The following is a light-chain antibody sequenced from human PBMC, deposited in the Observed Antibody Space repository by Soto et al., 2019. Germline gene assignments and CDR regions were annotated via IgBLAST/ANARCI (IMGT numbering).Light chain of an antibody. J-gene: IGKJ2*01. CDR2: GAS. CDR3: QQYGSSLYT. V-gene: IGKV3-20*01. CDR1: QSVTSTY. Sequence: EIVLTQSPGTLSLSPGERATLSCRASQSVTSTYLAWYQQRPGQAPRLLIYGASNRATGIPDRFSGSGSGTDFPLTISRLEPEDFAVYYCQQYGSSLYTFGQGTKLEIK.